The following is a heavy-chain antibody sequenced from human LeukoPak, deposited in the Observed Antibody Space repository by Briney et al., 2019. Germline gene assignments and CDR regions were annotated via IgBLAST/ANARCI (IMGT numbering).Heavy chain of an antibody. CDR3: AREILGGFNSGAY. CDR2: IHRSGSP. D-gene: IGHD7-27*01. J-gene: IGHJ4*02. Sequence: SETLSLTCTVPLDSTTSNFWSWVRQPPGKGLEWIGEIHRSGSPNYNPSLQSRVTISIDRSRNQIVLELSSVTAADTAVYYCAREILGGFNSGAYWGQGILVTVSS. CDR1: LDSTTSNF. V-gene: IGHV4-4*02.